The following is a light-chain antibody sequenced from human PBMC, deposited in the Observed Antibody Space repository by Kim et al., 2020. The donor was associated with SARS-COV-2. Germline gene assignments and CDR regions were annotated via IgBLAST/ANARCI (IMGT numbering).Light chain of an antibody. CDR1: QSVSNY. CDR3: HQRSNWPPLT. Sequence: LSPGERATLSCRASQSVSNYLAWYQQKPGQAPRLLIYDASNRATGIPARFSGSGSGTDFTLTISSLEPEDSAVYYCHQRSNWPPLTFGVGTKVEI. CDR2: DAS. V-gene: IGKV3-11*01. J-gene: IGKJ4*01.